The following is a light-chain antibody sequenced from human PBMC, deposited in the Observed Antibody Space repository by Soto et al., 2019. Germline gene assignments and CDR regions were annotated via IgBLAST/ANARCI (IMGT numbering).Light chain of an antibody. CDR1: QSVLYSSNNKNY. CDR3: QQYYSTPLN. V-gene: IGKV4-1*01. Sequence: DIVMTQSPDSLAVSLGEGATINCKSGQSVLYSSNNKNYLAWYQQKPGQPPKLLIYWASTRESGVPDRFSGSGSGTDFTLTISSLQAEDVAVYYCQQYYSTPLNFGGGTKVDIK. J-gene: IGKJ4*01. CDR2: WAS.